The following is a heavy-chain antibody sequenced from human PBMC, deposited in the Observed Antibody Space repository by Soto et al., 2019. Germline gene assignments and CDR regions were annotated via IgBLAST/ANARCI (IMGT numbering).Heavy chain of an antibody. CDR3: AKAHVQWLLHWYFDL. V-gene: IGHV3-30*18. Sequence: QVQLVESGGGVVQPGRSLRLSCVASGFTFRNYGMQWVRQAPGKGLEWVAVISYDGSINADSVKGRFTISRDNSKNKVYLQMNSLRPEDTAVYYCAKAHVQWLLHWYFDLWGRGTLVTVSS. CDR1: GFTFRNYG. CDR2: ISYDGSI. D-gene: IGHD6-19*01. J-gene: IGHJ2*01.